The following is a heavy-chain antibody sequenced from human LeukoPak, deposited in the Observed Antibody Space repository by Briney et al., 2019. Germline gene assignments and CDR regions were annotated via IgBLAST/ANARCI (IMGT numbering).Heavy chain of an antibody. Sequence: PSETLSLTCAVYGGSFSGYYWSWLRQPPGKGLEWIGEINHSGSTNYNPSLKSRVTISVDTSKNQFSLKLSSVTAADTAVYYCARGLWLRQQRSKLWFDYWGQGTLVTVSS. CDR2: INHSGST. CDR3: ARGLWLRQQRSKLWFDY. CDR1: GGSFSGYY. D-gene: IGHD6-13*01. J-gene: IGHJ4*02. V-gene: IGHV4-34*01.